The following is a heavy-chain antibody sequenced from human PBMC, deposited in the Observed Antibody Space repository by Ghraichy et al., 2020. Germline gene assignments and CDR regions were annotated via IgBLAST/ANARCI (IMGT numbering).Heavy chain of an antibody. CDR3: ARDLLLPSLQH. D-gene: IGHD3-22*01. Sequence: GGSLRLSCAASGFTFSSYAMHWVRQAPGKGLEWVAVISYDGSNKYYADSVKGRFTISRDNSKNTLYLQMNSLRAEDTAVYYCARDLLLPSLQHWGQGTLVTVSS. J-gene: IGHJ1*01. CDR2: ISYDGSNK. V-gene: IGHV3-30-3*01. CDR1: GFTFSSYA.